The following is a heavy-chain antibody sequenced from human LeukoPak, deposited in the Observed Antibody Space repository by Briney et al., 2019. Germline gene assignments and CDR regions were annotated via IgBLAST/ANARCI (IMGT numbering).Heavy chain of an antibody. D-gene: IGHD3-16*02. V-gene: IGHV3-30*01. CDR2: ISYDGSNK. CDR3: ARGSLIGSGYFDY. CDR1: GFTFSSYA. J-gene: IGHJ4*02. Sequence: PGRSLRLSCAASGFTFSSYAMHWVRQAPGKGLEWVAVISYDGSNKYYADSVKGRFTISRDNSKYTLYLQMNSLRAEDTAVYYCARGSLIGSGYFDYWGQGTLVTVSS.